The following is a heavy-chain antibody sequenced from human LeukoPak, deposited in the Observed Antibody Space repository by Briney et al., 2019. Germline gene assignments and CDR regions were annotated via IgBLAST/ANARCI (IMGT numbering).Heavy chain of an antibody. Sequence: NPSETLSLTCAVYGGSFSDYYWSWIRQTPGKGLVWIGEINHSGSTNYNPSLKSRVTISVDTSRNQFSLKLSSVTAADTALYYCAGYDGNPYWHFGLWGRGTLVTVSS. CDR2: INHSGST. CDR1: GGSFSDYY. J-gene: IGHJ2*01. D-gene: IGHD3-3*01. V-gene: IGHV4-34*01. CDR3: AGYDGNPYWHFGL.